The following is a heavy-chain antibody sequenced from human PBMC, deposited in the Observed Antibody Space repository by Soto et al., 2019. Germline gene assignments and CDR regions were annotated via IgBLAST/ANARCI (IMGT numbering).Heavy chain of an antibody. CDR3: ARVGGLRYFDWSYYGNGALDI. CDR2: ISYDGSNK. V-gene: IGHV3-30*03. CDR1: GFTFSSYG. Sequence: PGGSLRLSCAASGFTFSSYGMHWFRQAPGKGLEWVAVISYDGSNKYYADSVKGRFTISRDNSKNTLYLQMNSLRAEDTAVYYCARVGGLRYFDWSYYGNGALDIWGQGTMVTVPS. D-gene: IGHD3-9*01. J-gene: IGHJ3*02.